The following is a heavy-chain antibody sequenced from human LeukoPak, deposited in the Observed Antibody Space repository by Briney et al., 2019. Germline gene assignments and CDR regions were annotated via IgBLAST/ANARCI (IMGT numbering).Heavy chain of an antibody. D-gene: IGHD2-2*01. J-gene: IGHJ6*02. CDR2: INHSGST. Sequence: SETLSLTCAVYGGSFSGYYWSWIRQPPGKGLEWIGEINHSGSTNYNPSLKSRVTISVDTSKNQFSLKLSSVTAADTAVYYCARQRGGWDVPAARKPYYYYYGMDVWGQGTLVTVSS. CDR3: ARQRGGWDVPAARKPYYYYYGMDV. V-gene: IGHV4-34*01. CDR1: GGSFSGYY.